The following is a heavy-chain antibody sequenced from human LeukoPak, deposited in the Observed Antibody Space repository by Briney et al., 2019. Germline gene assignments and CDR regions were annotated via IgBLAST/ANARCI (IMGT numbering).Heavy chain of an antibody. CDR3: VNDPFLVSGYRSSWPRNWFDP. D-gene: IGHD6-13*01. J-gene: IGHJ5*02. CDR2: ISSNGGST. V-gene: IGHV3-64D*09. CDR1: GFTFSSYA. Sequence: GGSLRLSCSASGFTFSSYAMHWVRQAPGKGLEYVSAISSNGGSTYYADSVKGRFTISRDNSKNTLYHQMSSLRAEDTAVYNCVNDPFLVSGYRSSWPRNWFDPWGQGTLVTVSS.